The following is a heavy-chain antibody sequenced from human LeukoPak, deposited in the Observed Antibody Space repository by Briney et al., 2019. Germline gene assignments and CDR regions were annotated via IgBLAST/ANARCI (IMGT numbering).Heavy chain of an antibody. CDR1: GFTFSSYG. J-gene: IGHJ4*02. CDR3: ARGNNGDFVGYYFDY. Sequence: PGGSLRLSCAASGFTFSSYGMHWVRQAPGKGLEWVANIKQDEGEKYYVDSVKGRFTISRDNAKNSLYLQMNSLRAEDTAVYYCARGNNGDFVGYYFDYWGQGTLVTVSS. V-gene: IGHV3-7*01. D-gene: IGHD4-17*01. CDR2: IKQDEGEK.